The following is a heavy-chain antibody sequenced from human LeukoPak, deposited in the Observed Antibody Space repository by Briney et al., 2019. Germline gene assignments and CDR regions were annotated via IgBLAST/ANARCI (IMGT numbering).Heavy chain of an antibody. D-gene: IGHD3-22*01. V-gene: IGHV3-23*01. CDR1: GYTFSGYA. J-gene: IGHJ3*02. CDR3: ARDPTYYYDSRTPKDAFDI. Sequence: PGGSLRLSCAASGYTFSGYAISWVRQAPGKGLEWVSAISGSGGSTYYADSVKGRFTISRDNSKTTLYLQMNSLRAEDTAVYYCARDPTYYYDSRTPKDAFDIWGQGTMVTVSS. CDR2: ISGSGGST.